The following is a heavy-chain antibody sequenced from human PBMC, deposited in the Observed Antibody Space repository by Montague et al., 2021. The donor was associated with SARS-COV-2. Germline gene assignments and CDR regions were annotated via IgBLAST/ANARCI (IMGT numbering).Heavy chain of an antibody. CDR3: ASPTYYYDSSGSDAFDI. CDR1: GGSISSSYY. J-gene: IGHJ3*02. Sequence: SETLSLTCTVSGGSISSSYYWGWNRQPPGKGLEWIGSIYYSGSTYYNPSLKSRVTISVDTSKNQFSLKLSSVTAADTAVYYCASPTYYYDSSGSDAFDIWGQGTMVTVSS. D-gene: IGHD3-22*01. CDR2: IYYSGST. V-gene: IGHV4-39*01.